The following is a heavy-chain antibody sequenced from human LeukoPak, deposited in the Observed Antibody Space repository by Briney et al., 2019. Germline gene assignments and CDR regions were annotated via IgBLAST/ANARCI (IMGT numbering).Heavy chain of an antibody. V-gene: IGHV3-30*18. CDR1: GFTFSSYG. Sequence: GGSLRLSCAASGFTFSSYGMHWVRQAPGKGLEWVALISYDGSNKYYADSVKGRFTISRDNSKNTLYLQMNSLRAEDTAVYYCAKALYPGIAVAGTFYESAFDYWGQGTLVTVSS. CDR3: AKALYPGIAVAGTFYESAFDY. CDR2: ISYDGSNK. D-gene: IGHD6-19*01. J-gene: IGHJ4*02.